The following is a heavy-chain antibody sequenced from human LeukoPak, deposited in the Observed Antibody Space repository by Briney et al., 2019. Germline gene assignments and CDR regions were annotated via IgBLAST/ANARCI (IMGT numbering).Heavy chain of an antibody. CDR3: ARDGDIVVVPAAIDHYYYGMDV. Sequence: ASVKVSCKASGYTFTSRAINWVRQAPGQGLEWMGWISAYNGNTNYAQKLQGRVTMTTDTSTSTAYMELRSLRSDDTAVYYCARDGDIVVVPAAIDHYYYGMDVWGQGTTVTVSS. D-gene: IGHD2-2*01. CDR1: GYTFTSRA. CDR2: ISAYNGNT. J-gene: IGHJ6*02. V-gene: IGHV1-18*01.